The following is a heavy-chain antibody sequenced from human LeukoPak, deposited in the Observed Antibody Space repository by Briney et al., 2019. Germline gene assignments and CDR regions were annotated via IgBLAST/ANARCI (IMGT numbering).Heavy chain of an antibody. CDR3: AREFGQLTRYFDY. Sequence: KPSETLSLTCTVSGGSISSYYWSWIRQPPGKGLEWIGYIYYSGSTNYNPSLKSRVTISVDTSKNQFSLKLSSVTAADTAVYYCAREFGQLTRYFDYWGQGTLVTVSS. D-gene: IGHD3-10*01. V-gene: IGHV4-59*01. J-gene: IGHJ4*02. CDR2: IYYSGST. CDR1: GGSISSYY.